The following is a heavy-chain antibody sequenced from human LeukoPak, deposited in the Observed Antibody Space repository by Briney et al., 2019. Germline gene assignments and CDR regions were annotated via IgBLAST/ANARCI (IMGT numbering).Heavy chain of an antibody. V-gene: IGHV2-70*11. J-gene: IGHJ5*02. CDR1: GGSISSSSYY. Sequence: TLSLTCTVSGGSISSSSYYWSWIRQPPGKALEWLARIDWDDDKYYSTSLKTRLTISKDTSKNQVVLTMTNMDPVDTATYYCARLLWFGELSNWFDPWGQGTLVTVSS. CDR3: ARLLWFGELSNWFDP. CDR2: IDWDDDK. D-gene: IGHD3-10*01.